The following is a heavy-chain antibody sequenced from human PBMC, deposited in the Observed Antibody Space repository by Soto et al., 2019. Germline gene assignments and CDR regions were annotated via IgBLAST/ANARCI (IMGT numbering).Heavy chain of an antibody. D-gene: IGHD3-22*01. Sequence: QVQLVESGGGVVQPGRSLRLSCAASGFTFSSYGMHWVRQAPGKGLEWVAVIWYDGSNKYYADSVKGRFTISRDNSKNTLYLQMKSLRAEDTAVYFCARGPASYYGSSGNADHWGQGTLVTVPS. CDR3: ARGPASYYGSSGNADH. CDR1: GFTFSSYG. CDR2: IWYDGSNK. J-gene: IGHJ4*02. V-gene: IGHV3-33*01.